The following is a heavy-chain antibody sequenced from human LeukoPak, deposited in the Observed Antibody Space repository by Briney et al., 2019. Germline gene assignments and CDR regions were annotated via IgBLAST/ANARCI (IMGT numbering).Heavy chain of an antibody. D-gene: IGHD6-13*01. J-gene: IGHJ6*03. CDR2: ISGSGGST. CDR1: GFTFSSYA. CDR3: AKVAAAGYYYYYYYMDV. Sequence: PGGSLRLSCAASGFTFSSYAMRWVRQAPGKGLEWVSGISGSGGSTYYADSVKGRFTISRDNSKNTLYLQMNSLRAEDTAVYYCAKVAAAGYYYYYYYMDVWGKGTTVTISS. V-gene: IGHV3-23*01.